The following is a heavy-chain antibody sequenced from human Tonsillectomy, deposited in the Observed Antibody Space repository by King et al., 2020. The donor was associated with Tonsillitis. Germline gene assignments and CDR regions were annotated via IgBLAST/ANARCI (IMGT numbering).Heavy chain of an antibody. Sequence: LQLQESGPGLVKPSGTLSLTCAVSGGSISSSNWWSWVRQPPGKGLEWIGEIYHSGSTNYNPSLKSRVTISVDKSKNQFSLKLSSVTAADTAVYYCARAFYCSGGSCYPSYYYYMDVWGKGTTVTVSS. CDR1: GGSISSSNW. CDR2: IYHSGST. CDR3: ARAFYCSGGSCYPSYYYYMDV. J-gene: IGHJ6*03. V-gene: IGHV4-4*02. D-gene: IGHD2-15*01.